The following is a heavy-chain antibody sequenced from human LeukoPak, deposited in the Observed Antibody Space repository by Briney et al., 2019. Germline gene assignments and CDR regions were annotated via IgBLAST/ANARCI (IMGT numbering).Heavy chain of an antibody. CDR1: GFTFSSYS. CDR2: ISSSSSYI. V-gene: IGHV3-21*04. D-gene: IGHD2-2*01. Sequence: GGSLRLSCAASGFTFSSYSMSWVRQAPGKGLEWVSSISSSSSYIYYADSVKGRFTISRDNAKNSLYLQMNSLRVEDTAVYFCAKDKHYCSSSSCYLYYFDYWGQGALVTVSS. CDR3: AKDKHYCSSSSCYLYYFDY. J-gene: IGHJ4*02.